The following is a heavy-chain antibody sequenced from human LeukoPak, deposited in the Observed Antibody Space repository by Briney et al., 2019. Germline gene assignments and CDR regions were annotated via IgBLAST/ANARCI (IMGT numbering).Heavy chain of an antibody. CDR3: ARAGLLGYCSSTSCPSGRFDP. J-gene: IGHJ5*02. V-gene: IGHV1-2*04. CDR2: INPNSGGT. D-gene: IGHD2-2*01. Sequence: ASVEVSCKASGYTFTGYYMHWVRQAPGQGLEWMGWINPNSGGTNYAQKFQGWVTMTRDTSISTAYMELSRLRSDDTAVYYYARAGLLGYCSSTSCPSGRFDPWGQGTLVTVSS. CDR1: GYTFTGYY.